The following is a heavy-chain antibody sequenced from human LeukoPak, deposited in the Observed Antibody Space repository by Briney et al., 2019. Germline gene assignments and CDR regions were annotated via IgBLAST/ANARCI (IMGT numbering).Heavy chain of an antibody. Sequence: ASVKVSCKASGYTFTGYYMHWVRQAPGQGLEWMRWINPNSGGTTYAQKFQGRVTMTRDTSISTAYMELSRLRSDDTAVYYCAKSIAARPGYFDYWGQGTLVTVSS. CDR3: AKSIAARPGYFDY. V-gene: IGHV1-2*02. D-gene: IGHD6-6*01. J-gene: IGHJ4*02. CDR2: INPNSGGT. CDR1: GYTFTGYY.